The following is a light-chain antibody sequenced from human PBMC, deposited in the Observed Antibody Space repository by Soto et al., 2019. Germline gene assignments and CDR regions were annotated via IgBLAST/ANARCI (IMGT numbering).Light chain of an antibody. Sequence: EIVVTQSPATLSVSPGERATLSCRASQSVRSNLAWYPQKPGQAPRLLIYGASTRETGIPARFSGSGAGTDCTRTISSLQSEDFDLDYCQQYHDWPPTFGQGTQVDIK. J-gene: IGKJ1*01. V-gene: IGKV3-15*01. CDR3: QQYHDWPPT. CDR1: QSVRSN. CDR2: GAS.